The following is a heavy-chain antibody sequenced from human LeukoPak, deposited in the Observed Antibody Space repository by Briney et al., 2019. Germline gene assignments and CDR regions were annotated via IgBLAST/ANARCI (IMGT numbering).Heavy chain of an antibody. V-gene: IGHV3-23*01. CDR3: AKGLSSVPRYSFDY. J-gene: IGHJ4*02. CDR2: ISGSGGST. CDR1: GFTFRSYA. D-gene: IGHD3-10*01. Sequence: GGSLRLSCAASGFTFRSYAMSWVRQAPGKGLEWVSAISGSGGSTNYADSVKGRFTISRDNSNNTLYLQMHSLRAEDTAVYACAKGLSSVPRYSFDYCGRGHRAPVS.